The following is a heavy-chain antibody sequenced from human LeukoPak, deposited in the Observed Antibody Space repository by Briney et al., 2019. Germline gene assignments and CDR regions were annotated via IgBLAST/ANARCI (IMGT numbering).Heavy chain of an antibody. V-gene: IGHV1-2*02. CDR1: GYTFTGYY. CDR3: ARDLRIAVVGDYYYYGMDV. J-gene: IGHJ6*02. CDR2: INPNSGGT. Sequence: ASVKVSCKASGYTFTGYYMHWVRQAPGQGLEWMGWINPNSGGTNYAQKFQGRVTMTRDTSISTAYMELSRLRSDDTAVYYCARDLRIAVVGDYYYYGMDVWGQGTTVTVSS. D-gene: IGHD6-19*01.